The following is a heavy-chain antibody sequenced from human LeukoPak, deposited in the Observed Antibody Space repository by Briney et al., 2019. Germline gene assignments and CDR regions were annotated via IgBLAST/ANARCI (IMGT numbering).Heavy chain of an antibody. J-gene: IGHJ6*02. V-gene: IGHV3-30*18. CDR1: GFTFSSYG. CDR2: ISYDGSNK. D-gene: IGHD1-26*01. CDR3: AKDLSTSGSYFDYYYYGMDV. Sequence: GRSLRLSCAASGFTFSSYGMHWVRQAPGKGLEWVAVISYDGSNKYYADSVKGRFTISRDNSKNTLYLQMNSLRAEDTAVYYCAKDLSTSGSYFDYYYYGMDVWGQGTTVTVSS.